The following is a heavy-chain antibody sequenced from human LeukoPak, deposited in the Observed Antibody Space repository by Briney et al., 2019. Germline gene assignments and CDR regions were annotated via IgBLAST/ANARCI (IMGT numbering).Heavy chain of an antibody. Sequence: GGSLRLSCAASGFTFSTSWMYWVRQAPGKGLVWVSSISSSSSYIYYADSVKGRFTISRDNAKNSLYLQMNSLRAEDTAVYYCARVRATVTTAAFDIWGQGTMVTVSS. CDR3: ARVRATVTTAAFDI. J-gene: IGHJ3*02. CDR2: ISSSSSYI. CDR1: GFTFSTSW. D-gene: IGHD4-17*01. V-gene: IGHV3-21*01.